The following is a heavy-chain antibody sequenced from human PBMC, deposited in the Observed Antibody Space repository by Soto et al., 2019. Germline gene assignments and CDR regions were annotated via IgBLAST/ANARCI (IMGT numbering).Heavy chain of an antibody. Sequence: SEKVSCKASGCTFSTYAISCVRQAPGQVLEWMGGIIPIFGTAKYAQKFQGRVTITADESTSTAYMELSSLRSEDTAVYYCAREIFGVIISGGRDAFDIWGQGTMDTVSS. CDR3: AREIFGVIISGGRDAFDI. V-gene: IGHV1-69*13. CDR1: GCTFSTYA. CDR2: IIPIFGTA. J-gene: IGHJ3*02. D-gene: IGHD3-3*01.